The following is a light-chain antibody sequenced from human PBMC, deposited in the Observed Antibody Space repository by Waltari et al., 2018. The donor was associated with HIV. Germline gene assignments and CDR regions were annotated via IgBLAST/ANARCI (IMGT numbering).Light chain of an antibody. CDR2: EGS. J-gene: IGLJ2*01. V-gene: IGLV2-23*01. Sequence: QSALTQPASVSGSPEQSITISCTGTSSDVGSYNLVSWYQQHPGKAPKLMIYEGSKRPSGVSNRFSGSKSGNTASLTISGLQAEDEADYYCCSYAGRSSVVFRGGTKLTVL. CDR1: SSDVGSYNL. CDR3: CSYAGRSSVV.